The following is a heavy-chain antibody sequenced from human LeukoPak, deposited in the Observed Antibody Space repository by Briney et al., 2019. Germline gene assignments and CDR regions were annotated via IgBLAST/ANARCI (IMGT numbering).Heavy chain of an antibody. CDR1: GGSISTSRSY. Sequence: SETLSVTCTVPGGSISTSRSYWCWIRQPPGGGLGWIGSIYYSWRTYYNPSLKSRVTISVDTFKNQSTLTLTSVTAAHTAVYSSASTRDLVTGHDGFDVWGQGTVVTVSS. V-gene: IGHV4-39*06. CDR3: ASTRDLVTGHDGFDV. J-gene: IGHJ3*01. D-gene: IGHD3-10*01. CDR2: IYYSWRT.